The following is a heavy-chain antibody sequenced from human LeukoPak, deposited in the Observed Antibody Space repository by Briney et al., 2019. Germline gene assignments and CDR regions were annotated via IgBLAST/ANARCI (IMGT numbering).Heavy chain of an antibody. Sequence: GGSLRLSCAASGFTFRSYDMHWVRQVTGKGLEWVSTVGISGDTYYAGSVKGRFTISRENAKNSLYLQMNSLTAGDTAVYYCVRGGIQVSGIDEIDYWGQGTLVTVSS. V-gene: IGHV3-13*01. CDR1: GFTFRSYD. CDR3: VRGGIQVSGIDEIDY. D-gene: IGHD6-19*01. J-gene: IGHJ4*02. CDR2: VGISGDT.